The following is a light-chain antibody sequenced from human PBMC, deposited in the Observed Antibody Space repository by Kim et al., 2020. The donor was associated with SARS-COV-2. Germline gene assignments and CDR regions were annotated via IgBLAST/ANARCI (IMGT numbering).Light chain of an antibody. Sequence: DIVMTQSPDSLAVSLGERATINCKSSQSVLYSSNNQNYLAWYQQKPGQPPKLLIYWASTRESGVPDRFSGSGSGTDFTLTISSLQAEDVAVYYCQQHHTTPLPFGGGTKVDIK. CDR2: WAS. V-gene: IGKV4-1*01. J-gene: IGKJ4*02. CDR1: QSVLYSSNNQNY. CDR3: QQHHTTPLP.